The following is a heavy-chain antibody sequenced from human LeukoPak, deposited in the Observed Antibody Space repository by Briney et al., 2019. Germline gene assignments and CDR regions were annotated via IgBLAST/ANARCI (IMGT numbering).Heavy chain of an antibody. J-gene: IGHJ3*02. Sequence: SVKVFCKASGGTFSSYAISWVRQAPGQELEWMGRIISIFDIANYAQKFQRRVTITADKSTSTAYMELSSLRSEDTAVYYCASSAYAYHDAFDIWGQGTMVTVSS. D-gene: IGHD3-16*01. CDR2: IISIFDIA. V-gene: IGHV1-69*04. CDR1: GGTFSSYA. CDR3: ASSAYAYHDAFDI.